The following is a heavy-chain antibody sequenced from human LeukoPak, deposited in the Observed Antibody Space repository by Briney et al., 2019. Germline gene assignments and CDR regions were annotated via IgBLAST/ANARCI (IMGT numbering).Heavy chain of an antibody. CDR1: GFTFSNYW. V-gene: IGHV3-74*01. CDR2: INERATII. CDR3: VRDLILVWTPGDDFDH. D-gene: IGHD3-16*01. Sequence: LSGGSLGLSCAASGFTFSNYWMHWVRQAPGKGLEWVSRINERATIISYADSVKGRFTISRENARNTLYLQMNSLTAEDTAVYYCVRDLILVWTPGDDFDHWGQGTLVTVSS. J-gene: IGHJ4*02.